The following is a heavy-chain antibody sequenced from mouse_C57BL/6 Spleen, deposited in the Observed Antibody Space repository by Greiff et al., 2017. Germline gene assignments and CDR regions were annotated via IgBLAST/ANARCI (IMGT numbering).Heavy chain of an antibody. D-gene: IGHD2-5*01. V-gene: IGHV1-64*01. CDR1: GYTFTSYW. J-gene: IGHJ4*01. Sequence: QVQLQQPGAELVKPGASVTLSCKASGYTFTSYWMPWVKQRPGQGLEWIGMIHPNSGSTNYNEKFKSKATLTVDKSSSTAYMQLSSLTSEDTAVYYCARYTYYSNYDYAMDYWGQGTSVTVSS. CDR3: ARYTYYSNYDYAMDY. CDR2: IHPNSGST.